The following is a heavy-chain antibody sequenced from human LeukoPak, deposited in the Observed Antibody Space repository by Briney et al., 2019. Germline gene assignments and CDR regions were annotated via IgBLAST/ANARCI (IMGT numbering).Heavy chain of an antibody. D-gene: IGHD3-10*01. J-gene: IGHJ5*02. V-gene: IGHV3-23*01. CDR1: GFTFSSYG. CDR3: AKDSLNWFGESIS. Sequence: GGSLRLSCAASGFTFSSYGMSWVRQAPGKGLEWVSAISGSGDSTFYADSVKGRFTISRDNSKNTLYLQMNSLRAKDTAVYYCAKDSLNWFGESISWGQGTLVTVSS. CDR2: ISGSGDST.